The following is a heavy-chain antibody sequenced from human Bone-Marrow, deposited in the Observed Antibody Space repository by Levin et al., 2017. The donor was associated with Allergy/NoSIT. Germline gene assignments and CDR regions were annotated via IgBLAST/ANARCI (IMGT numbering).Heavy chain of an antibody. CDR2: INQDGSEK. CDR3: ARDSTMTPVYYYYGMDV. V-gene: IGHV3-7*01. Sequence: GGSLRLSCEASGFTLSYYWMTWVRQAPGKGLEWVANINQDGSEKYHVDSGKGRFTISRDNAKNTLYLQMNSLTVEDTALYYCARDSTMTPVYYYYGMDVWGQGTPVAVSS. J-gene: IGHJ6*02. D-gene: IGHD3-9*01. CDR1: GFTLSYYW.